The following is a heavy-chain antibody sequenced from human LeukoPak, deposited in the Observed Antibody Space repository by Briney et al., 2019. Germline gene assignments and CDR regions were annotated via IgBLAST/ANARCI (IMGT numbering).Heavy chain of an antibody. CDR2: IYYSGST. J-gene: IGHJ3*02. D-gene: IGHD3-22*01. Sequence: SETLSLTCTVSGGSISSGGYYWSWIRQHPGKGLEWIGYIYYSGSTYYNPSLKSRVTISVDTSKNQFSLKLSSVTAADTAVYYCARRLLSSGYIDAFDIWGQGTMVTVPS. CDR3: ARRLLSSGYIDAFDI. CDR1: GGSISSGGYY. V-gene: IGHV4-31*03.